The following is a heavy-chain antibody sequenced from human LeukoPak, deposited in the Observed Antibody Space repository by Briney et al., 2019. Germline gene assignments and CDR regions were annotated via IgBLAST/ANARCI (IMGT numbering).Heavy chain of an antibody. D-gene: IGHD6-19*01. J-gene: IGHJ4*02. CDR2: IYSGGST. Sequence: GGSLRLSCAASGFTFSSYAMNWVRQAPGKGLEWVSVIYSGGSTYYADSVKGRFTISRDNSKNTLYLQMNSLRAEDTAVYYCARGSSGWYSSYFDYWGQGTLVTVSS. CDR1: GFTFSSYA. V-gene: IGHV3-53*01. CDR3: ARGSSGWYSSYFDY.